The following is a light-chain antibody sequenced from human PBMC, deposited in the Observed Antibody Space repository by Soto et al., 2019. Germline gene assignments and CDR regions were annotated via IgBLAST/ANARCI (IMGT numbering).Light chain of an antibody. CDR3: SAWDDSLVVV. CDR1: SSNIGSNS. Sequence: QSVLTQPPSASGTPGQTVTLSCSGSSSNIGSNSVNWFQHRPGAVPKLLIFSNHQRPSGVPDRFSGSKSGTSASLAISGLQTEDEADYYCSAWDDSLVVVFGGGTTLTVL. CDR2: SNH. V-gene: IGLV1-44*01. J-gene: IGLJ2*01.